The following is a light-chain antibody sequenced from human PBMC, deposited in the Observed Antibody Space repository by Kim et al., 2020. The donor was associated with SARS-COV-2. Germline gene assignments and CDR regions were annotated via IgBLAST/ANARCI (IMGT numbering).Light chain of an antibody. J-gene: IGLJ3*02. CDR2: ANN. CDR3: QSYGTSLSAKWV. CDR1: SSNIVAGYD. Sequence: QSVLTQPPSVSGAPGQRITISCTGSSSNIVAGYDVNWYQHLPGKAPKLLIFANNNRPSGVPDRISASTSGTSASLAITGLQAEDEGDYYCQSYGTSLSAKWVFGGGTQLTVL. V-gene: IGLV1-40*01.